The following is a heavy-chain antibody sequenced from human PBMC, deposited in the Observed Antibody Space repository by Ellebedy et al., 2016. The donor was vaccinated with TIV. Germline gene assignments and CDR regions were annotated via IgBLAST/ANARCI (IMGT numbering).Heavy chain of an antibody. CDR2: IYYSGST. CDR3: ASRIAAVGTAFDI. V-gene: IGHV4-39*07. Sequence: SETLSLTXTVSGGSISSSSYYWGWIRQPPGKGLEWIGSIYYSGSTYYNPSLKSRVTMSVDTSKSQFSLKLSSVTAADTAVYYCASRIAAVGTAFDIWGQGTMVTVSS. CDR1: GGSISSSSYY. D-gene: IGHD6-13*01. J-gene: IGHJ3*02.